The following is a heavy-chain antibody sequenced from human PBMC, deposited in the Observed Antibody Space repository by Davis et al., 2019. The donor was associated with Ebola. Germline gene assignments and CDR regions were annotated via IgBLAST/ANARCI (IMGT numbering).Heavy chain of an antibody. CDR1: AASTSAYY. CDR3: ARSLYSSLTHAAY. J-gene: IGHJ4*02. V-gene: IGHV4-59*01. D-gene: IGHD6-19*01. CDR2: IHYTGST. Sequence: SETLSLTCTLSAASTSAYYWRRIRHPPGQGLEWIGTIHYTGSTNYNPSLRGGVTMSVDTSLNQFSLKLSSVTAADTAVYCCARSLYSSLTHAAYWGQGALVTVSS.